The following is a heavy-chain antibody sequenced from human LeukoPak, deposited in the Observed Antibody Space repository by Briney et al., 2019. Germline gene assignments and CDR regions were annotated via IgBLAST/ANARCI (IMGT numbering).Heavy chain of an antibody. CDR2: ISTYNGNT. CDR1: GYTFSIYG. Sequence: ASVKVSCKASGYTFSIYGITWVRQAPGQGLEWMGWISTYNGNTNYAQKLQGRVTMTTDTSTSTAYMELRSLRSDDTAVYYCARDRIRGSGKLDYWGQGTLVTVSS. CDR3: ARDRIRGSGKLDY. V-gene: IGHV1-18*01. J-gene: IGHJ4*02. D-gene: IGHD3-10*01.